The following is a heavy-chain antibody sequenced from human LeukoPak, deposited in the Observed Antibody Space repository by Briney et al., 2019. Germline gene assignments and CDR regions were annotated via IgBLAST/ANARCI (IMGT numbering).Heavy chain of an antibody. J-gene: IGHJ5*02. Sequence: GGSLRLSCAVSGFTFSSYAMHWVRQAPGKGLEYVSAISTSGSTTYYANSVKGRFTISRDNSNNTLYLQMGSLRAEDTAVYYCARGPIAAAGTNWFDPWGQGTLVTVSS. CDR1: GFTFSSYA. CDR2: ISTSGSTT. D-gene: IGHD6-13*01. CDR3: ARGPIAAAGTNWFDP. V-gene: IGHV3-64*01.